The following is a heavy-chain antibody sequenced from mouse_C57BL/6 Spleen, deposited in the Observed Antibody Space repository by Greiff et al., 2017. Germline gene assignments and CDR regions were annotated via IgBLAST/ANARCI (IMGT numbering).Heavy chain of an antibody. CDR2: IDPSDSYT. V-gene: IGHV1-59*01. CDR1: GYTFTSYW. D-gene: IGHD1-1*01. J-gene: IGHJ2*01. Sequence: QVQLQQPGAELVRPGTSVKLSCKASGYTFTSYWMHWVKQRPGQGLEWIGVIDPSDSYTNYNQKFKGKATLTVDTSSSTAYMQLSSLTSEDSAVYYCARSIPYYYGSSYENFDYWGQGTTLTVSS. CDR3: ARSIPYYYGSSYENFDY.